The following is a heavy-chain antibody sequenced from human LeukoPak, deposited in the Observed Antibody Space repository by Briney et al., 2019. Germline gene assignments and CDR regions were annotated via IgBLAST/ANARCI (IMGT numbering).Heavy chain of an antibody. V-gene: IGHV1-2*02. CDR2: INPKNGGT. D-gene: IGHD4/OR15-4a*01. CDR1: GYTFTGYY. CDR3: ARDQGLTAPPPYGLDV. J-gene: IGHJ6*02. Sequence: ASVTVSCKASGYTFTGYYIYWVRQAPGQGLEWMGWINPKNGGTSYSQKFQGRVTMTRDTSISTVYMELNRLTSDDTAVYYCARDQGLTAPPPYGLDVWGQGTTVIVSS.